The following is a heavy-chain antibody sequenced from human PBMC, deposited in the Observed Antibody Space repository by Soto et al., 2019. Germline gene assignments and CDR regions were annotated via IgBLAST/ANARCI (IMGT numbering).Heavy chain of an antibody. J-gene: IGHJ4*02. Sequence: PSETLSRTCTVSGNSVTNSYWSWIRQSPVKGLQWLGFVFHSGKTTYNPSFRSRVTISLDTSQNKFSLNLTSVTAADTAMYYCAREGTFSDSSGYLYFDSWGQGNLVTVS. D-gene: IGHD3-22*01. CDR1: GNSVTNSY. CDR3: AREGTFSDSSGYLYFDS. V-gene: IGHV4-59*02. CDR2: VFHSGKT.